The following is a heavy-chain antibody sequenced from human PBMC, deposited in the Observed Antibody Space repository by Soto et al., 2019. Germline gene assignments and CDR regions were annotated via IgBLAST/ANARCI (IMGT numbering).Heavy chain of an antibody. CDR1: GFTFSSYA. CDR2: ISHDGSNK. Sequence: QVQLVESGGGVVQPGRSLRLSCAASGFTFSSYAMHWVRQAPGKGLEWVAVISHDGSNKYYADSVKGRFTISRDNSKNTLYHQLNSLRAEDTAVYYCARAYYYDSSGWDWGQGTLVTVSS. J-gene: IGHJ4*02. D-gene: IGHD3-22*01. CDR3: ARAYYYDSSGWD. V-gene: IGHV3-30-3*01.